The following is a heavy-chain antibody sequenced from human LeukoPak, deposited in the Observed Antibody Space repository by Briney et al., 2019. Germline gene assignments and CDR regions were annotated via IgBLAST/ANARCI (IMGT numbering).Heavy chain of an antibody. CDR2: ITNRGNV. Sequence: PSETLSLTRALYGGSFRGHSTTCIRQPPEKRLECIGEITNRGNVNYNPSLRSRVTMSVDTRKSQFSVKLRSMTAADTSVFFCARARGSSSGWGHYYYSLDVWGQGTTVTVSS. J-gene: IGHJ6*02. D-gene: IGHD6-19*01. V-gene: IGHV4-34*01. CDR3: ARARGSSSGWGHYYYSLDV. CDR1: GGSFRGHS.